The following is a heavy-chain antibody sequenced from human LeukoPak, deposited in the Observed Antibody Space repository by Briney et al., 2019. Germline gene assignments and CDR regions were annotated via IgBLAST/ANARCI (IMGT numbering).Heavy chain of an antibody. J-gene: IGHJ4*02. CDR1: GYTFTGYY. CDR3: ARSHEGMATKYPGY. CDR2: INPNNGGT. V-gene: IGHV1-2*02. Sequence: GASVKVSCKASGYTFTGYYMHWVRQAPGQGLEWMGWINPNNGGTDYAPKFEGRVTMTRDTAVSTAYMELSSLRSDDTAVYYCARSHEGMATKYPGYWGQGTLVTVSS. D-gene: IGHD5-24*01.